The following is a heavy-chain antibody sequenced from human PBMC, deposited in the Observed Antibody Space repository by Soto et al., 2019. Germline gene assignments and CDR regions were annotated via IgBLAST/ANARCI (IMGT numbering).Heavy chain of an antibody. CDR3: ARLAYYDYVWGSYRPSYYFDY. CDR1: GGSISSDDYY. V-gene: IGHV4-31*03. Sequence: SETLSLTCTVSGGSISSDDYYWSWIRQHPGKGLEWIGYIYYSGSTYYNPSLKSRVTISVDTSKNQFSLKLSSVTTADTAVYYCARLAYYDYVWGSYRPSYYFDYWGQGTLVTVSS. D-gene: IGHD3-16*02. CDR2: IYYSGST. J-gene: IGHJ4*02.